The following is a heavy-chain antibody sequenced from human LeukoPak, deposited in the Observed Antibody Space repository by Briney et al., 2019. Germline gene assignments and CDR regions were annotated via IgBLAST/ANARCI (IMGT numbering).Heavy chain of an antibody. CDR3: ARLPWRFGELSPKNFDY. CDR1: GGSISSSSYY. V-gene: IGHV4-39*01. D-gene: IGHD3-10*01. J-gene: IGHJ4*02. CDR2: IYYSGST. Sequence: SVTLSLTCTVSGGSISSSSYYWGWIRQPPGKGLEWIGSIYYSGSTYYNPSLKSRVTISVDTSKNQFSLKLSSVTPADTAVYYCARLPWRFGELSPKNFDYWGQGTLVTVSS.